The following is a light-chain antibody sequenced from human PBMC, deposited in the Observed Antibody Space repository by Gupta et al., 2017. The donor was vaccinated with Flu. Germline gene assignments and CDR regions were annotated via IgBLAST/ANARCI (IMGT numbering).Light chain of an antibody. V-gene: IGLV2-23*02. CDR3: YSYEGRNDWV. Sequence: LTQPASVSGSPGQSITISCTGDYSNLGTYDLVSWYQQITGKAPRVLIFEVSRRASGVSNRFSGSKSGNTASLTISGLQPEDEADYYCYSYEGRNDWVFGGGTRVTV. CDR1: YSNLGTYDL. CDR2: EVS. J-gene: IGLJ3*02.